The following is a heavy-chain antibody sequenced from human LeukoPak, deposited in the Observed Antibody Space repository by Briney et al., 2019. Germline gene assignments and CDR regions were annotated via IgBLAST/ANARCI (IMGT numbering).Heavy chain of an antibody. CDR1: GFTFSSYS. D-gene: IGHD3-10*01. CDR3: ASSPYYYGSGSPPSGMDV. V-gene: IGHV3-21*01. CDR2: ISSSRGYI. Sequence: GGSLRLSCAASGFTFSSYSMNWVRQAPGKGLEWVSSISSSRGYIYYADSVKGRFTISRDNAKNSLSLQMNSLRAEDTAVYYCASSPYYYGSGSPPSGMDVWGKGTTVTVSS. J-gene: IGHJ6*04.